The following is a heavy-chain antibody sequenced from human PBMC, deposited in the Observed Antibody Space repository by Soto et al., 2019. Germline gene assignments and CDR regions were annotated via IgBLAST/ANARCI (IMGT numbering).Heavy chain of an antibody. D-gene: IGHD6-19*01. CDR3: ARGSAPIAVAGTYYFDY. Sequence: SQTLSLTSAISGDSVSSNSAAWNWIRQSPSRGLEWLGRTYYRSKWYNDYAVSVKSRITINPDTSKNQFSLQLNSVTPEDTAVYYCARGSAPIAVAGTYYFDYWSQGTLVTVSS. V-gene: IGHV6-1*01. CDR2: TYYRSKWYN. J-gene: IGHJ4*02. CDR1: GDSVSSNSAA.